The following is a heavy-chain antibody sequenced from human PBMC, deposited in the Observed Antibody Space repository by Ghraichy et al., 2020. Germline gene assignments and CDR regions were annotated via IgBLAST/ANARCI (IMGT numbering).Heavy chain of an antibody. CDR2: MYYSGIT. D-gene: IGHD3-16*02. V-gene: IGHV4-59*08. Sequence: SETLSLTCTVSGGSISSYYWSWIRQPPGKGLEWIGYMYYSGITNYNPSLKSRVTISLDTSTNQFSLKLSSVTAADTAVYYCAKTKDRFGAVDIWGQGTLVTVSS. J-gene: IGHJ3*02. CDR1: GGSISSYY. CDR3: AKTKDRFGAVDI.